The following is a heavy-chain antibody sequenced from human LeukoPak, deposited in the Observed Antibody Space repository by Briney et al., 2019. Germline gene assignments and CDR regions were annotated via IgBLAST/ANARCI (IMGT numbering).Heavy chain of an antibody. D-gene: IGHD2-2*01. CDR3: ARVDSTSCLDY. CDR1: GGSISSSSYY. Sequence: PSETLSLTCTVSGGSISSSSYYWGWIRQPPGKGLEWMGSIYHRGSTYYNPSLKSRVTISVDTSKNQFSLKLSSVTAADTAVYYCARVDSTSCLDYWGQGTLVTVSS. J-gene: IGHJ4*02. V-gene: IGHV4-39*07. CDR2: IYHRGST.